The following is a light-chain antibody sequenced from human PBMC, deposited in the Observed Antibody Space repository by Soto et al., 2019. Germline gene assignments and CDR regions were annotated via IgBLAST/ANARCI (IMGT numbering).Light chain of an antibody. Sequence: QSALTQPASVSGSPGQSITISCTGTISDVGTYNLVSWFQQHPGKAPKLMIFEVSNRPSGVSDRFSGSKSGNTASLTISGLQAEDEADYYCSSYTSSSTPVVFGGGTKLTVL. J-gene: IGLJ2*01. CDR2: EVS. CDR3: SSYTSSSTPVV. CDR1: ISDVGTYNL. V-gene: IGLV2-14*02.